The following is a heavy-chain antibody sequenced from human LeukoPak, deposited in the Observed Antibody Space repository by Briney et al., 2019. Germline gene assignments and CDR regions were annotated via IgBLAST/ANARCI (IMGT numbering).Heavy chain of an antibody. CDR3: ARESYGSGSYSELDY. CDR1: GYTFTNYY. CDR2: INPSGGSA. D-gene: IGHD3-10*01. Sequence: ASVKVSCKASGYTFTNYYIHWVRQAPGQGLEWMGIINPSGGSATYAQKFQGRVTMTTDTSTSTAYMGLRSLRSDDTAVYYCARESYGSGSYSELDYWGQGTLVTVSS. V-gene: IGHV1-46*01. J-gene: IGHJ4*02.